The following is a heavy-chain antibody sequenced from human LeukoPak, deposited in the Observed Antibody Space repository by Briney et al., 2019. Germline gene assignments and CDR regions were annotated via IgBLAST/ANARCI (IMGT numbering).Heavy chain of an antibody. V-gene: IGHV3-23*01. D-gene: IGHD3-22*01. CDR2: ISGRGGST. J-gene: IGHJ4*02. CDR3: AKQQTLIVVVITYDY. CDR1: GFTFSRYA. Sequence: GGSLRLSYAASGFTFSRYAMSWVRQAPGKGLERGSAISGRGGSTYYAYAVKGRFTISSDNSKNTLYLQMNSLRAEDTAVYYCAKQQTLIVVVITYDYWGQGTLVTVSS.